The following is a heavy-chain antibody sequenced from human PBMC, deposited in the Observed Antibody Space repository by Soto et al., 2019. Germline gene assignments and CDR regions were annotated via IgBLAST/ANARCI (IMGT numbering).Heavy chain of an antibody. Sequence: SVKVSCKASGGTFSSYAISWVRQAPGQGLEWMGGIIPIFGTANYAQKFQGRVTITADESTSTAYMELSSLRSEDTAVYYCARDRGSYFGRYFDYWGQGTLVTVSS. J-gene: IGHJ4*02. CDR1: GGTFSSYA. D-gene: IGHD1-26*01. CDR2: IIPIFGTA. CDR3: ARDRGSYFGRYFDY. V-gene: IGHV1-69*13.